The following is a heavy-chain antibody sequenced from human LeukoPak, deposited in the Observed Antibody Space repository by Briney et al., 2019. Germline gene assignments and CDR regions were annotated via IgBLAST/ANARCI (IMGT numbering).Heavy chain of an antibody. CDR2: INPNSGNT. Sequence: GASVKVSCKASGYTFTGYYMHWVRQAPGQGLEWMGWINPNSGNTGYAQKFQGRVTMTRNTSISTAYMELSSLRSEDTAVYYCARLLIAVAGTPSYYYYYYMDVWGKGTTVTISS. CDR3: ARLLIAVAGTPSYYYYYYMDV. D-gene: IGHD6-19*01. CDR1: GYTFTGYY. V-gene: IGHV1-8*02. J-gene: IGHJ6*03.